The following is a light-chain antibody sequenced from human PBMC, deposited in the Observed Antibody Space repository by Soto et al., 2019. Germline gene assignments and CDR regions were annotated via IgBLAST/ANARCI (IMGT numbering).Light chain of an antibody. V-gene: IGKV3-20*01. CDR3: QQYGSSPWT. Sequence: EIVLTQSPGTLSLSPGERATLSCRASQSVSSSYLAWYQQKPGLAPRLLMYGASSRATGIPDRFIGSGSGTDFTLTISRLEPEDFAEYYCQQYGSSPWTFGQGTKVEIK. CDR1: QSVSSSY. CDR2: GAS. J-gene: IGKJ1*01.